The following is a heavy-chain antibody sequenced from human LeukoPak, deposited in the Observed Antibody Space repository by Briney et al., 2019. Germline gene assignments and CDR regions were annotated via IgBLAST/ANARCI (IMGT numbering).Heavy chain of an antibody. CDR1: GGSVTSTNW. J-gene: IGHJ4*02. CDR3: AREGGFYRPLDY. V-gene: IGHV4-4*02. CDR2: VHLDGRT. Sequence: SETLSLTCGVSGGSVTSTNWWTWLRQPPGKGLEWIGEVHLDGRTNYNPSLKSRLTMSVDLSENHISLKLTSVTAADTAVYYCAREGGFYRPLDYSGQGTLVTVSS. D-gene: IGHD3-3*01.